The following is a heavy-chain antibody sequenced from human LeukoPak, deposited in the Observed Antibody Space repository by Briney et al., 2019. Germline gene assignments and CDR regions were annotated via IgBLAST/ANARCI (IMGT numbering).Heavy chain of an antibody. CDR3: ARIRGGY. J-gene: IGHJ4*02. CDR2: IKEDGSEK. D-gene: IGHD3-10*01. Sequence: GGSLRLSCVASGFTFSNFWMHWVRQAPGKGLEWVANIKEDGSEKHYPDSVKGRFTISRDNAKNSLYLQMNSLRAEDTAVYYCARIRGGYWGQGTLVTASS. CDR1: GFTFSNFW. V-gene: IGHV3-7*01.